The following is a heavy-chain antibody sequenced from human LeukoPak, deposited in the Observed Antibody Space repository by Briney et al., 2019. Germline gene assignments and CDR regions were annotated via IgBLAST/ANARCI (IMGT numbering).Heavy chain of an antibody. Sequence: PSETLSLTCTVSGGSISSYYWSWIRQPAGKGLEWIGRIYTSGSTNYNASLKSRVSMSVDTSKNHFSLNLTSVTAADTAVYYCAREPTSGREPTSGRPLDYWGQGTLVTVSS. V-gene: IGHV4-4*07. CDR2: IYTSGST. D-gene: IGHD5-12*01. J-gene: IGHJ4*02. CDR1: GGSISSYY. CDR3: AREPTSGREPTSGRPLDY.